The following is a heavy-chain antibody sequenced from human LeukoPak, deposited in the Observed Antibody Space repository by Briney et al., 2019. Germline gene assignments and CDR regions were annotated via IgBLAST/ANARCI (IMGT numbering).Heavy chain of an antibody. CDR1: GYPFRSYN. CDR2: ISSNSSTI. D-gene: IGHD3-9*01. V-gene: IGHV3-48*01. Sequence: GGSLRLSCAASGYPFRSYNMKGFSRPPGKGWVWGLYISSNSSTIYYADSVKRRFTMSRDNAKNSLYLQMNSQRAEDTAVFYCAREAGYFDWLLTSQFDAFDIWGERTMVTVSS. CDR3: AREAGYFDWLLTSQFDAFDI. J-gene: IGHJ3*02.